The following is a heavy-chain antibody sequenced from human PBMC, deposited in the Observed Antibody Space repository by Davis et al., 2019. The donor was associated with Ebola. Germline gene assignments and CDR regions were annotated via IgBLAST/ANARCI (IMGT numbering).Heavy chain of an antibody. CDR1: GYSFAGYW. CDR3: VLWGGHGYRNIDS. D-gene: IGHD5-24*01. CDR2: INPRDSYT. V-gene: IGHV5-10-1*01. Sequence: GESLKISCKGSGYSFAGYWISWVRQMPGKGLEWVGRINPRDSYTFYSPPFQGHVTISADKSIATSYLQWSSLKASDTAMYYCVLWGGHGYRNIDSWGQGALVTVSS. J-gene: IGHJ4*02.